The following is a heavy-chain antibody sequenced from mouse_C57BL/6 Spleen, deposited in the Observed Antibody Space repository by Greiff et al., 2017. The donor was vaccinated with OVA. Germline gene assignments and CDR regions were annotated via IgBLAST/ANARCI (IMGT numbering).Heavy chain of an antibody. CDR1: GYTFTSYW. J-gene: IGHJ2*01. D-gene: IGHD4-1*01. CDR3: ARRTGDGGYFDY. Sequence: QVQLKQPGAELVRPGSSVKLSCKASGYTFTSYWMDWVKQRPGQGLEWIGNIYPSDSETHYNQKFKDKATLTVDKSSSTAYMQLSSLTSEDSAVYYCARRTGDGGYFDYWGQGTTLTVSS. CDR2: IYPSDSET. V-gene: IGHV1-61*01.